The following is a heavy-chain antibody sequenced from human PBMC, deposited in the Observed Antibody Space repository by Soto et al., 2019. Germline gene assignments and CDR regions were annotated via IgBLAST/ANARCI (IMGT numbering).Heavy chain of an antibody. CDR1: GYTFTSYY. CDR3: ARQARYCTNGVCSAYGMDV. CDR2: INPSGGST. J-gene: IGHJ6*02. D-gene: IGHD2-8*01. Sequence: QVQLVQSGAEVKKPGASVKVSCKASGYTFTSYYMHWVRQAPGQGLEWMGIINPSGGSTSYAQKFQGRVTMTRDTSTSTVYMWLSSLRSADTAVYYCARQARYCTNGVCSAYGMDVWGQGTTVTVSS. V-gene: IGHV1-46*01.